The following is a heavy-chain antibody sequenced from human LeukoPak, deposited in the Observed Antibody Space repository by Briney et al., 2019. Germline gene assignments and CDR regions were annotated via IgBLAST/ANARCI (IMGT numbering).Heavy chain of an antibody. V-gene: IGHV1-24*01. CDR2: FDPEDGET. J-gene: IGHJ6*02. D-gene: IGHD3-22*01. Sequence: ASVKVSCKVSGYTLTELSMHWVRQAPGKGLEWMGGFDPEDGETIYAQKFQGRVTMTEDTSTDTAYMELSSLRSEDTAVYYCARVGPYDSSGYYPYYYYGMDVWGQGTTVTVSS. CDR3: ARVGPYDSSGYYPYYYYGMDV. CDR1: GYTLTELS.